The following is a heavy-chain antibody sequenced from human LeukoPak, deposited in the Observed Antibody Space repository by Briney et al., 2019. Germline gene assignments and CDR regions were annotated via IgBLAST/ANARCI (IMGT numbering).Heavy chain of an antibody. CDR1: GFTVSSNF. J-gene: IGHJ4*02. D-gene: IGHD1-26*01. CDR3: AREDAGGTYSFDY. CDR2: IYTSGIT. V-gene: IGHV3-66*01. Sequence: GGSLRLSCAVSGFTVSSNFMSWVRQAPGKGPEWVSVIYTSGITYYADSVRGRFTISRDNSKDTLYLQMDSLTAEDTAVYYCAREDAGGTYSFDYWGQGTLVTVSS.